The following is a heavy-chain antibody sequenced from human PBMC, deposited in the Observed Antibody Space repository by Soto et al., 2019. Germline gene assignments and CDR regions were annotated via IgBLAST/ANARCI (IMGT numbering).Heavy chain of an antibody. CDR2: IWNSGST. Sequence: SETLSLTCTVSGDSITSRSYYWGWIRQPPGWGLEWIGSIWNSGSTNYNPSLKSRVTISVDKSKNQFSLKLSSVTAADTAVYYCANIIGGGMDVWGQGTTVTVSS. V-gene: IGHV4-39*07. CDR1: GDSITSRSYY. CDR3: ANIIGGGMDV. D-gene: IGHD3-16*01. J-gene: IGHJ6*02.